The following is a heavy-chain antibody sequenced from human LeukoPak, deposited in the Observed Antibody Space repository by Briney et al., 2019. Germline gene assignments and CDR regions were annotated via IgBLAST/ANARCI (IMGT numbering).Heavy chain of an antibody. J-gene: IGHJ3*02. D-gene: IGHD6-19*01. CDR3: ASIYTPGIAVTGAFDI. Sequence: SETLSLTCTVSDGSFTSGSYYWSWIRQPPGTGLEWIGYIYYSGSTNYNPSLKSRVTISVDTSKNQFSLKLSSVTAADTAVYYCASIYTPGIAVTGAFDIWGQGTMVTVSS. CDR1: DGSFTSGSYY. CDR2: IYYSGST. V-gene: IGHV4-61*01.